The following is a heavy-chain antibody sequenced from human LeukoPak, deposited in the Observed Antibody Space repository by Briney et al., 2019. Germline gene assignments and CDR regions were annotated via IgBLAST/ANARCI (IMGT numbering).Heavy chain of an antibody. CDR1: GYTLTELS. CDR2: FDPEDGET. D-gene: IGHD3-16*02. Sequence: ASVKVSCKVSGYTLTELSMHWVRQAPGKGLEWMGGFDPEDGETIYAQKFQGRVTMTEDTSTDTAYMELSSLRSEDTAVYYCATGNEDYVWGSYRPLDYWGQGTLVTVSS. CDR3: ATGNEDYVWGSYRPLDY. J-gene: IGHJ4*02. V-gene: IGHV1-24*01.